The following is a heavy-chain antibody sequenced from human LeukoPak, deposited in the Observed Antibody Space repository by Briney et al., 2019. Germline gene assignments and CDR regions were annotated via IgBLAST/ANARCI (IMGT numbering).Heavy chain of an antibody. J-gene: IGHJ4*02. CDR3: TRRGPITFGGVIVEN. V-gene: IGHV3-73*01. CDR2: IRSKANSYAT. D-gene: IGHD3-16*02. CDR1: GFTFSGSA. Sequence: GGSLRLSCAASGFTFSGSAMHWVRQASGKGLEWVGRIRSKANSYATAYAASVKGRFTISRDDSKNTAYLQMNSLKTEDTAVYYCTRRGPITFGGVIVENWGQRTLVTVSS.